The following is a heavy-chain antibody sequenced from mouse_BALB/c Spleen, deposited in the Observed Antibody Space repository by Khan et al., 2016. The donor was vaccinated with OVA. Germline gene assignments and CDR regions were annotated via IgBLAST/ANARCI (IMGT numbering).Heavy chain of an antibody. CDR3: ARVWYNGTIAY. CDR1: GYTFTNYG. CDR2: INTYTGEP. D-gene: IGHD1-1*02. Sequence: QIQLLQSGPGLKKPGETVKISCTASGYTFTNYGMNWVKQAPGKGLKWMGWINTYTGEPKYADDFKRRFAFSLETSASTSYLLINNLTNEDTATYFCARVWYNGTIAYWGQGTLVTVSA. V-gene: IGHV9-3-1*01. J-gene: IGHJ3*01.